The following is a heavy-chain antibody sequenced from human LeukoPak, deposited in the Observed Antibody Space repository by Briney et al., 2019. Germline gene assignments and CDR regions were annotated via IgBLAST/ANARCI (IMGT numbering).Heavy chain of an antibody. CDR1: GFNFRDYS. CDR2: ISGTSSYM. J-gene: IGHJ5*02. CDR3: ARDLHYYGSGP. V-gene: IGHV3-21*01. Sequence: GGSLRLSCVADGFNFRDYSMNWVRQAPGKGLDWVSGISGTSSYMYYGDSVKGRFTVSRDNAKNSLYLQMESLRVEDTAVYYCARDLHYYGSGPWGQGTLVTVSS. D-gene: IGHD3-10*01.